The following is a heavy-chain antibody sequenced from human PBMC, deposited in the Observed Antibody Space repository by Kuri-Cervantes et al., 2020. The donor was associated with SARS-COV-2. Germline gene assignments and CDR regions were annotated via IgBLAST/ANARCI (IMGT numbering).Heavy chain of an antibody. D-gene: IGHD4-17*01. V-gene: IGHV4-61*01. Sequence: SETLSLTCTVSGSSVSSGSYYWGWIRQPPGKGLEWIGYIYYNGSTNYNPSLKSRVTISVDTSKNQFSLKLSSVTAADTAMYYCARHDYGDPLTYYYGMDVWGQGTTVTVSS. CDR3: ARHDYGDPLTYYYGMDV. CDR2: IYYNGST. J-gene: IGHJ6*02. CDR1: GSSVSSGSYY.